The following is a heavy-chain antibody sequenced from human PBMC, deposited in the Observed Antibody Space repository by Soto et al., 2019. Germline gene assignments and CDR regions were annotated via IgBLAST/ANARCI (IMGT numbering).Heavy chain of an antibody. CDR1: GFTVSSNY. V-gene: IGHV3-66*01. Sequence: PGGSLRLSCAASGFTVSSNYMSWVRQAPGKGLEWVSVIYSGGSTYYADSVKGRFTISRDNSKNTLYLQMNSLRAEDTAVYYCARDAPGLETYYYYYMDVWGKGTTVTVSS. D-gene: IGHD1-1*01. CDR3: ARDAPGLETYYYYYMDV. CDR2: IYSGGST. J-gene: IGHJ6*03.